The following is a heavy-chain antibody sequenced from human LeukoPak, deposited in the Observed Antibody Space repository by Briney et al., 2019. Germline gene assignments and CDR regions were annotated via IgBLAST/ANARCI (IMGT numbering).Heavy chain of an antibody. CDR1: GYTFTSYG. J-gene: IGHJ5*02. CDR3: ARGTSLLWFGESISWFDP. D-gene: IGHD3-10*01. Sequence: ASVKVSCKASGYTFTSYGISWVRQAPGQGLEWMGWISAYNGNTNYAQKLQGRVTMTTDTSTSTAYMELRSLRSDDTAVYYCARGTSLLWFGESISWFDPWGQGTLVTVSS. CDR2: ISAYNGNT. V-gene: IGHV1-18*01.